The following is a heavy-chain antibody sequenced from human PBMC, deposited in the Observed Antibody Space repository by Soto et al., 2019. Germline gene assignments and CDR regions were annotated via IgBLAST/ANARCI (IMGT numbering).Heavy chain of an antibody. CDR2: ISYDGNNN. Sequence: QVQLVESGGGVVQPGRSLRLSCAASGFTFSSYAIHWVRQGPGKGLEWVAVISYDGNNNFYADSVKGRFTISIDDSKNTVSLEMNSLRNEDTAVYSCGRDAHPCSSGVCLHNWVDPWGQGTLVTVSS. D-gene: IGHD2-8*01. J-gene: IGHJ5*02. V-gene: IGHV3-30*03. CDR1: GFTFSSYA. CDR3: GRDAHPCSSGVCLHNWVDP.